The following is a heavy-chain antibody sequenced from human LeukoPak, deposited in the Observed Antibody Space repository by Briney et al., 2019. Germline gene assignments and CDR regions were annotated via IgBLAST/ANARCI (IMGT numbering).Heavy chain of an antibody. J-gene: IGHJ5*02. Sequence: GASVKVSCKASGGTFSSYAISWVRQAPGQGLEWMGWINPNSGGTNYAQKFQGRVTMTRDTSISTAYMELSRLRSDDTAVYYCARVLGNDFWSGYYVFGWFDPWGQGTLVTVSS. CDR1: GGTFSSYA. V-gene: IGHV1-2*02. CDR3: ARVLGNDFWSGYYVFGWFDP. D-gene: IGHD3-3*01. CDR2: INPNSGGT.